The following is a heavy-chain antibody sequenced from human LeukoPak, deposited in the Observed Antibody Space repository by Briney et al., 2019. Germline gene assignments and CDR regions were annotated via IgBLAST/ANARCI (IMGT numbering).Heavy chain of an antibody. CDR1: GFTVSSNY. J-gene: IGHJ4*02. CDR2: LYSGGGT. D-gene: IGHD3-10*01. Sequence: GGSLRLSCAASGFTVSSNYMSWARQAPGKGLEWVSGLYSGGGTYYADSVKGRFDISRDNSKNTLYLQMHSLRAEDTAVYYCATDRGTYWGQGTLVTVSS. V-gene: IGHV3-66*01. CDR3: ATDRGTY.